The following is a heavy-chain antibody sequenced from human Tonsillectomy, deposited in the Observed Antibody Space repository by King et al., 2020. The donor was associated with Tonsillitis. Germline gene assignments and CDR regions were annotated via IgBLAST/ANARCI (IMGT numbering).Heavy chain of an antibody. J-gene: IGHJ4*02. CDR3: ARLTGGFDY. Sequence: QLVQSGGVLIQPGGSLRVSCSASGFNVSTNYMTWVRQPPGRGLEWVSVISTAGTTYYADSVRGRFTISRDNTKNTLYLHMNSLRADDTAVYHCARLTGGFDYWGQGTLVTVSA. D-gene: IGHD7-27*01. V-gene: IGHV3-53*01. CDR1: GFNVSTNY. CDR2: ISTAGTT.